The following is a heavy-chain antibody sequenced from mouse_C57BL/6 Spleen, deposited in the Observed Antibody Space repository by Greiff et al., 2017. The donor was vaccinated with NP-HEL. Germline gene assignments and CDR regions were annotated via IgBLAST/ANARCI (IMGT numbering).Heavy chain of an antibody. Sequence: VKLQESGPGLVAPSQSLSITCTVSGFSLTSYGVHWVRQPPGKGLEWLVVIWSDGSTTYNSALKSRLSISKDNSKSQVFLKMNSLQTDDTAMYYCATDSSGYLYAMDYWGQGTSVTVSS. D-gene: IGHD3-2*02. CDR1: GFSLTSYG. CDR2: IWSDGST. V-gene: IGHV2-6*03. CDR3: ATDSSGYLYAMDY. J-gene: IGHJ4*01.